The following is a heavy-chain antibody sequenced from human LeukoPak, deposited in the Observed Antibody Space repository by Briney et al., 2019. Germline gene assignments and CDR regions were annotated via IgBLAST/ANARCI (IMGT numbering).Heavy chain of an antibody. CDR1: GFTVSSNY. CDR2: MYSGGST. V-gene: IGHV3-66*01. D-gene: IGHD2-2*01. CDR3: ARLYCSSTSCHYFDY. Sequence: GGSLRLSCAASGFTVSSNYMSWVRQAPGKGLEWVSVMYSGGSTYYADSVKGRFTISRDNSKNTLYLQMNSLRAEDTAVYYCARLYCSSTSCHYFDYWGQGTLVTVSS. J-gene: IGHJ4*02.